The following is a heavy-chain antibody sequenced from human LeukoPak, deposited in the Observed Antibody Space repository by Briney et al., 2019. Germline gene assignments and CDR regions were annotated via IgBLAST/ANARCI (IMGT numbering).Heavy chain of an antibody. V-gene: IGHV4-30-2*01. CDR3: ARDPTVTTGGGYFDT. J-gene: IGHJ5*02. CDR1: GGSISTDAYS. Sequence: SQTLSLTCAVSGGSISTDAYSWTWIRQPPGKGLEWIGYMFYRGTTHVNPSLEGRVAISVDRSKNQFSLQLSSVTAADTAVYYCARDPTVTTGGGYFDTWGPGTLVTVSS. CDR2: MFYRGTT. D-gene: IGHD4-17*01.